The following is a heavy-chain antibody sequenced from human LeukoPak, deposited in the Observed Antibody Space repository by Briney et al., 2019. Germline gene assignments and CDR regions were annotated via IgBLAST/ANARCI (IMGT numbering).Heavy chain of an antibody. Sequence: ASVKVSCKASGYTFTSYGICWVRQAPGQGLEWMGWISAYNGNTNYAQKLQGRVTMTTDTSTSTAYMELRSLRSDDTAVYYCARDVPVYYDILTGYREYNWFDPWGQGTLVTVSS. CDR2: ISAYNGNT. D-gene: IGHD3-9*01. V-gene: IGHV1-18*01. J-gene: IGHJ5*02. CDR3: ARDVPVYYDILTGYREYNWFDP. CDR1: GYTFTSYG.